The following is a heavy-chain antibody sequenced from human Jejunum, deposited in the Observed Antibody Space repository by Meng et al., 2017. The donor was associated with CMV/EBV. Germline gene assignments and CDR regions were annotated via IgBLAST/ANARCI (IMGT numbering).Heavy chain of an antibody. J-gene: IGHJ4*02. D-gene: IGHD1-26*01. CDR2: INPNTGGT. V-gene: IGHV1-2*02. CDR1: DSTFTDYY. Sequence: SDSTFTDYYMHWVRQAPGQGLEWMGWINPNTGGTNFAQKFQGRVTMTRDTSTNTAYMELTRLRSDDTALYYCAKDGGSYLDYYFDYWGQGTLVTVSS. CDR3: AKDGGSYLDYYFDY.